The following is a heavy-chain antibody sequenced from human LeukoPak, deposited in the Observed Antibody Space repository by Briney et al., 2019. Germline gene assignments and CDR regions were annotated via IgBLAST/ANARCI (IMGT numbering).Heavy chain of an antibody. CDR1: GGSISSSNW. D-gene: IGHD3-16*01. J-gene: IGHJ4*02. CDR2: IYHSGST. V-gene: IGHV4-4*02. Sequence: PSGTLSLTCAVSGGSISSSNWWSWVRQPPGKGLEWIGEIYHSGSTNYNPSLKSRVTISVDKSKNQFSLKLSSVTAADTAVYYCARERAKVQGGDYFDYWDQGTLVTVSS. CDR3: ARERAKVQGGDYFDY.